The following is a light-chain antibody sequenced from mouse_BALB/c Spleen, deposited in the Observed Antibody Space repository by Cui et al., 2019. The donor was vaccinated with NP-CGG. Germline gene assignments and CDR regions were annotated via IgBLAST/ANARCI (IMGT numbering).Light chain of an antibody. V-gene: IGLV1*01. CDR3: ALWYSNHWV. Sequence: AVVYHESVLTTSPGETVTLTCRSTTGAVTTSNYANWVQEKPDHLFTGLIGGTNNRAPGVPAKFSGSLIGDKAALTITGAQTEDEAIYFCALWYSNHWVFGGGTKLTVL. J-gene: IGLJ1*01. CDR2: GTN. CDR1: TGAVTTSNY.